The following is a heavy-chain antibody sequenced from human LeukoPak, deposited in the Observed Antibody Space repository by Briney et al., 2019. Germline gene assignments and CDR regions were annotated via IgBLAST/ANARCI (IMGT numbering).Heavy chain of an antibody. CDR3: AKRGYYGSGSYFGGVSSLDY. J-gene: IGHJ4*02. CDR2: ISGSEDNT. Sequence: GGSLRLSCAASGFTFSRNSMTWVRQAPGKGLEWVSAISGSEDNTYYADSVKGRFTISRDNSKNTLYLQMNSLRAEDTAVYYCAKRGYYGSGSYFGGVSSLDYWGQGTLVTVSS. V-gene: IGHV3-23*01. CDR1: GFTFSRNS. D-gene: IGHD3-10*01.